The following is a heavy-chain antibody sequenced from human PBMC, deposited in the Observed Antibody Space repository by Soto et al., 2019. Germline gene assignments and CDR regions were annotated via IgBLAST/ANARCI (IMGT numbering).Heavy chain of an antibody. CDR1: GFTFSNAW. Sequence: GGSLRLSCAASGFTFSNAWMSWVRQAPGKGLEWVGRIKSKTDGGTTDYAAPVKGRFTISRDDSKNTLYLQMNSLKTEDTAVYYCTTRPMVRGVIIDYYYYYYMDVWGKGTTVTVSS. D-gene: IGHD3-10*01. V-gene: IGHV3-15*01. CDR3: TTRPMVRGVIIDYYYYYYMDV. CDR2: IKSKTDGGTT. J-gene: IGHJ6*03.